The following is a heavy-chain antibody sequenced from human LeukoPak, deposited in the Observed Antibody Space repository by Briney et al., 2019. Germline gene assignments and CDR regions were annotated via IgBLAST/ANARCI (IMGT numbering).Heavy chain of an antibody. CDR3: ARLGGIAADNALDI. D-gene: IGHD6-13*01. Sequence: GPSLTPSCGPSGFTFGTYATTSASQSPGKGLEWVSTIRSTINYIYYAASVKGRFTISRDTPKNSLYLQMNSLRAEDTAMNYCARLGGIAADNALDIWGHGRLVTVSS. CDR1: GFTFGTYA. CDR2: IRSTINYI. J-gene: IGHJ3*02. V-gene: IGHV3-21*01.